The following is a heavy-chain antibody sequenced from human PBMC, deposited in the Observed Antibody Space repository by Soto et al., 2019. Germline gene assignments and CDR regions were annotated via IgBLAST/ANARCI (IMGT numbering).Heavy chain of an antibody. CDR2: ISLYSDGT. CDR1: GYTFSNCG. V-gene: IGHV1-18*01. CDR3: ARVVPGAEAWFGP. J-gene: IGHJ5*02. Sequence: ASVKVSCKTSGYTFSNCGITWVRQALGQPLEWLGWISLYSDGTNYAQKFQGRVSMTTDTSTTTAYMELRSLRSDDTAVYYCARVVPGAEAWFGPWGQGTLVTVSS. D-gene: IGHD2-2*01.